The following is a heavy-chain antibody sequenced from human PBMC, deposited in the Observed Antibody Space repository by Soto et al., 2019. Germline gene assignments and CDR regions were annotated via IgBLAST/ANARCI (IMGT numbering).Heavy chain of an antibody. J-gene: IGHJ5*02. CDR3: ARGWRFDP. D-gene: IGHD1-1*01. V-gene: IGHV4-34*01. Sequence: SETLSLTCGVCGGSFSGYQWNWIRQSPGQGLEWIGEINHSGTTKYNPSLESRINLSVDTSKKQFSLKMFSVTAADTAIYYCARGWRFDPWGQGTQVTVSS. CDR1: GGSFSGYQ. CDR2: INHSGTT.